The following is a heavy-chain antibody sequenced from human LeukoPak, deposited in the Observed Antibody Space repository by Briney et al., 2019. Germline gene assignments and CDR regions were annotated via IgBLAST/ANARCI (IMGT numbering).Heavy chain of an antibody. CDR2: FDPEDGET. CDR3: ATDLLSFGAFDI. Sequence: ASVKVSCKVSGYTLTELSMHWVRQAPGKGLEWMGGFDPEDGETIYAQRFQGRVTMTEGTPTDTAYMELSSLRSEDTAVYYCATDLLSFGAFDIWGQGTMVAVSS. J-gene: IGHJ3*02. CDR1: GYTLTELS. D-gene: IGHD2/OR15-2a*01. V-gene: IGHV1-24*01.